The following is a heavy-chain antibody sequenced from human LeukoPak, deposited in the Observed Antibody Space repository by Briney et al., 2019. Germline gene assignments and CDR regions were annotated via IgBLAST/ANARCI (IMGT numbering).Heavy chain of an antibody. J-gene: IGHJ6*03. CDR2: MNPSGST. V-gene: IGHV4-34*01. CDR1: GGPFSGYY. Sequence: PSENLSLTCAVYGGPFSGYYWTWIRQTPEKGLEWIGEMNPSGSTNYNPSLKSRVTISVDTSKNQFSLELSSVTAADTAVYYCARGRQDVTMIVVVMTAVSYYLDVWGKGTTVTVS. CDR3: ARGRQDVTMIVVVMTAVSYYLDV. D-gene: IGHD3-22*01.